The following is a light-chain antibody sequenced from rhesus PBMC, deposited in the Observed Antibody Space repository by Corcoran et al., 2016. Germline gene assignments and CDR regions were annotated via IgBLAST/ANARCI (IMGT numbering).Light chain of an antibody. Sequence: DILMTQSPDSLAVSLGERVTVNCKSSQSLLYNSNSKNYLAWYQQKPGQAPKLLNYWASTRESGGPNRFSGSGSGTDFTLTISGLQAEDVAVYYCQQYYNSPLTFGGGTKVEVK. CDR3: QQYYNSPLT. CDR1: QSLLYNSNSKNY. CDR2: WAS. J-gene: IGKJ4*01. V-gene: IGKV4-1*01.